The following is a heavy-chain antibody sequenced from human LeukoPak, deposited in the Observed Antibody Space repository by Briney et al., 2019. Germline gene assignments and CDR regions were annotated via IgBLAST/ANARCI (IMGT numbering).Heavy chain of an antibody. CDR3: ARHYDFWSGHYFY. CDR1: GGSFSGYY. J-gene: IGHJ4*02. D-gene: IGHD3-3*01. V-gene: IGHV4-34*01. Sequence: SETLSLTCAVYGGSFSGYYWSWIRQPPGKGLEWIGEINHSGSTNYNPSLKSRVTISVDTSKNQFSLKLSSVTAADTAVYYCARHYDFWSGHYFYWGQGTLVTVSS. CDR2: INHSGST.